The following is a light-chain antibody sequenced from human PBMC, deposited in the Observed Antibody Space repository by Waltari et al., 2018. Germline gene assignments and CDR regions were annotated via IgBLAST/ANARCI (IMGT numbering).Light chain of an antibody. J-gene: IGLJ2*01. CDR2: LNSDGSH. CDR3: QTWGTVIQV. CDR1: SGHINYA. Sequence: QLALTQSPSASASLGASVKLTCTLSSGHINYAIAWHQQQPEKGPRYLMKLNSDGSHNKGDGIPDRFSGSSSGAERYLTISSLQSEDEADYYCQTWGTVIQVFGGGTKLTVL. V-gene: IGLV4-69*01.